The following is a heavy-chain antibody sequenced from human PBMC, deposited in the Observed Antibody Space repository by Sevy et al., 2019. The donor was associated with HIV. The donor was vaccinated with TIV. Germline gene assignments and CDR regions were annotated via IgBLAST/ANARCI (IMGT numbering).Heavy chain of an antibody. CDR3: AREGCTKPHDY. CDR1: GFTFSKYY. D-gene: IGHD2-8*01. V-gene: IGHV3-23*01. J-gene: IGHJ4*02. Sequence: GGSLRLSCAASGFTFSKYYMSWVRQPPGKGLEWVSTLSFGCGEINYADSVKGRFTISRDNSKSSVYLQMNNLRPEDTAVYYCAREGCTKPHDYWGQGTLVIVSS. CDR2: LSFGCGEI.